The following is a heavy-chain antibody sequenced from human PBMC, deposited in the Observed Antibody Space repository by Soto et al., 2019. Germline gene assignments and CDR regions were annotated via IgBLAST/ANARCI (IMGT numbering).Heavy chain of an antibody. J-gene: IGHJ4*02. V-gene: IGHV1-18*01. CDR1: GYTFSNYG. CDR2: ISAYNGNT. D-gene: IGHD6-19*01. Sequence: QVQLVQSGAEVKKPGASVKVSCKDSGYTFSNYGISWVRQAPGQGLEWMGWISAYNGNTKYAHNLHGRVTMTKETSTSTAYMELRSRRSDDTAVYYCARDRAVALIDYWGQGTRVTVSS. CDR3: ARDRAVALIDY.